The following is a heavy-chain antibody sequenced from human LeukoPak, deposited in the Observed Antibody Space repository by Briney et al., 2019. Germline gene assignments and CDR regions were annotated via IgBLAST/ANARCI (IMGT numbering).Heavy chain of an antibody. Sequence: SETLSLTCTVSGGSIDSQYWSWIRQPPGKGLEWIGYIYYSGSTDYNPSLKSRVTILVDTSKNQFSLELRSVTAADTAVYYCARWGSSTSGYFDYWGQGTLVTVSS. D-gene: IGHD7-27*01. CDR1: GGSIDSQY. J-gene: IGHJ4*02. V-gene: IGHV4-59*11. CDR3: ARWGSSTSGYFDY. CDR2: IYYSGST.